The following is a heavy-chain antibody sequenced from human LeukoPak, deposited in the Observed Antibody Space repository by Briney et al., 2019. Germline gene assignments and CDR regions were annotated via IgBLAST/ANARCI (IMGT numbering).Heavy chain of an antibody. CDR1: GFTFSSSA. Sequence: GGSLRLSCAASGFTFSSSAMSWVRQAPGKGLEWVSAISNNGGYTYYADSVQGRFTISRDNSKSTLCLQMNSLRAEDTAVYYCTTGGSKMLWGQGTLVTVSS. CDR3: TTGGSKML. D-gene: IGHD2-2*01. J-gene: IGHJ4*02. CDR2: ISNNGGYT. V-gene: IGHV3-23*01.